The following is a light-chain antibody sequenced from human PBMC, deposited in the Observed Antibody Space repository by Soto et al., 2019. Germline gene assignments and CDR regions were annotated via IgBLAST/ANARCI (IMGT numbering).Light chain of an antibody. Sequence: QSALTQPASVSGSPGQSITISCPGTSRDVGGYNYVSWYQHHPGKAPKLMIYDVRNRPSGVSNRFSGSKSVNTASLTISGLQAEDEADYYCSSYTTISTYVFGTGTKLTVL. J-gene: IGLJ1*01. V-gene: IGLV2-14*03. CDR2: DVR. CDR1: SRDVGGYNY. CDR3: SSYTTISTYV.